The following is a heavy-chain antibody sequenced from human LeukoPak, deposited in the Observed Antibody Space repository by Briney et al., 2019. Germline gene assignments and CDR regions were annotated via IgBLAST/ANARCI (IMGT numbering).Heavy chain of an antibody. J-gene: IGHJ4*02. V-gene: IGHV3-48*04. D-gene: IGHD3-22*01. CDR1: GFTFSSYS. CDR2: ISSSSTI. Sequence: GGSLRLSCAASGFTFSSYSMNWVRQAPGKGLEWVSYISSSSTIYYADSVKGRFTISRDNAKNSLYLQMNSLRAEDTAVYYCARVQYYYDSSGYYYDYWGQGTLVTVSS. CDR3: ARVQYYYDSSGYYYDY.